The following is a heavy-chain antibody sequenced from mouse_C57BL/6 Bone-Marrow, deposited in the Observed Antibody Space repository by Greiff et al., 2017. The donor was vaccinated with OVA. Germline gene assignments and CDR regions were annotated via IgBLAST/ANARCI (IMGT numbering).Heavy chain of an antibody. CDR2: IDPSDSYT. D-gene: IGHD2-4*01. CDR3: AREYYDSYYAMDY. CDR1: GYTFTSYW. J-gene: IGHJ4*01. Sequence: QVQLQQPGAELVMPGASVKLSCKASGYTFTSYWMHWVKQRPGQGLEWIGEIDPSDSYTNYNQKFKGKSTLTVDKSSSTAYMQLSSLTSEDSAVYYCAREYYDSYYAMDYWGQGTSVTVSS. V-gene: IGHV1-69*01.